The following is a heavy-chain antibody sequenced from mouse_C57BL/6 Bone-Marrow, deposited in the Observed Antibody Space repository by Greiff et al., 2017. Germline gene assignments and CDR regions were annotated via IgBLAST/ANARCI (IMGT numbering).Heavy chain of an antibody. Sequence: VQLQQSGPELVKPGASVKISCKASGYTFTDYYMNWVKQSHGKSLEWIGDINPNNGGTSYNQKFKGKATLTVDKSSSTAYMELRSLTSEDSAVYDCARSDYGKGDYAMDYWGQGTSVTVSS. D-gene: IGHD2-1*01. V-gene: IGHV1-26*01. CDR2: INPNNGGT. CDR3: ARSDYGKGDYAMDY. J-gene: IGHJ4*01. CDR1: GYTFTDYY.